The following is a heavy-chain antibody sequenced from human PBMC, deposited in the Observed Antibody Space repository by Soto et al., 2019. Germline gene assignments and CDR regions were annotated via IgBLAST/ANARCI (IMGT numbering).Heavy chain of an antibody. Sequence: EVQLVESGGGLVKPGGSLRLSCAASGFTFSSYSMNWVRQAPGKGLEWVSSISSSSSYIYYADSVKGRFTISRDNAKNALYLHMNSLRAEDTAVYYCARAGYSSGWYRTLDYWGKGTLVTVSS. CDR1: GFTFSSYS. J-gene: IGHJ4*02. V-gene: IGHV3-21*01. D-gene: IGHD6-19*01. CDR2: ISSSSSYI. CDR3: ARAGYSSGWYRTLDY.